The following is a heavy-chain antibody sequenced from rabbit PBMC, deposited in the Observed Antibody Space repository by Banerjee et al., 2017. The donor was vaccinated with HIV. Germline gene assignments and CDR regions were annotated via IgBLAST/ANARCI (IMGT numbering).Heavy chain of an antibody. CDR2: IDAGSSGST. CDR3: ARDRANDGGCVFGL. CDR1: GFSFSSGYW. J-gene: IGHJ4*01. V-gene: IGHV1S45*01. D-gene: IGHD5-1*01. Sequence: QEQLVESGGDLVKPGASLTLTCKASGFSFSSGYWICWVRQAPGKGLEWIACIDAGSSGSTDYASWAKGRFTISKTSSTTVTLQMTSLTAADTATYFCARDRANDGGCVFGLWGQGTLVTVS.